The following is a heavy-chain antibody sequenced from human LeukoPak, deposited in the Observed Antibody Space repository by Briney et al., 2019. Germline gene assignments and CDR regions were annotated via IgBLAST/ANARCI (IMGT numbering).Heavy chain of an antibody. D-gene: IGHD3-10*01. Sequence: SETLSLTCTVSGGSINSYYWSWIRQPPGKGLECIGYIHYTGSTNYNPSLKSRVTISVDTSKNQFSLKLSSVTAADTAIYYCARGGYYGSGNDFRYDPWGQGTLVTVSS. CDR2: IHYTGST. V-gene: IGHV4-59*01. J-gene: IGHJ5*02. CDR3: ARGGYYGSGNDFRYDP. CDR1: GGSINSYY.